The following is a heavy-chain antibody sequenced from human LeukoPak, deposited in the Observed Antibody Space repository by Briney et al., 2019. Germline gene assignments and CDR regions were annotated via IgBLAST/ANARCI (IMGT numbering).Heavy chain of an antibody. CDR1: GYTLTELS. V-gene: IGHV1-24*01. J-gene: IGHJ5*02. CDR3: ATLPYYGSGSGAPAHWFDP. Sequence: ASVKVSCKVSGYTLTELSMHWVRQAPGKGLEWMGGFDPVDGETIYAQKFQGRVTMTEDTSTDTAYMELSSLRSEDTAVYYCATLPYYGSGSGAPAHWFDPWGQGTLVTVSS. CDR2: FDPVDGET. D-gene: IGHD3-10*01.